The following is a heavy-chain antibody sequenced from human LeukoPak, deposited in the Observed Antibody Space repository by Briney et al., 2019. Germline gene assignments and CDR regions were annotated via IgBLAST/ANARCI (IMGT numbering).Heavy chain of an antibody. CDR3: AREEIYYYYYYMDV. D-gene: IGHD5-24*01. CDR2: IYHSGST. CDR1: GYSLSSGYH. J-gene: IGHJ6*03. Sequence: SETLSLTCTVSGYSLSSGYHWGWIRQPPGKGLQWIGTIYHSGSTYYKSSLKSRVTISVDKSKNQFSLNLRSVTAADTAVYYCAREEIYYYYYYMDVWGKGTTVTVSS. V-gene: IGHV4-38-2*02.